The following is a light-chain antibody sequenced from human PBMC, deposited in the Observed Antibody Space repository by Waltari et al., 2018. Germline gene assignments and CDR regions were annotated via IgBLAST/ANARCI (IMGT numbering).Light chain of an antibody. CDR2: EGS. CDR1: SSDVGSYNL. CDR3: CSYAGSSFYV. J-gene: IGLJ1*01. V-gene: IGLV2-23*01. Sequence: QSALTQPASVSGSPGQSITISCTGTSSDVGSYNLVSWYQQHPGKAPNLMICEGSKRPSGVSNRFSGSKAGNTASLTISGLQAEDEADYYCCSYAGSSFYVFGTGTKVTVL.